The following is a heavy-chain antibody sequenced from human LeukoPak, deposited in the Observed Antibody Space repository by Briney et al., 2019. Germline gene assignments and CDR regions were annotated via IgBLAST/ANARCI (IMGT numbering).Heavy chain of an antibody. V-gene: IGHV3-7*01. J-gene: IGHJ5*02. CDR3: ARDPKQDIVVVPASGWFDP. CDR2: IKQDGSEK. Sequence: GGSLRLSCAASGFTFSSYMMTWVRQAPGKGLEWVANIKQDGSEKYYVDSVKGRFTISRDNAKNSLYLQMNSLRAEDTAVYYCARDPKQDIVVVPASGWFDPWGQGTLVTVSS. D-gene: IGHD2-2*01. CDR1: GFTFSSYM.